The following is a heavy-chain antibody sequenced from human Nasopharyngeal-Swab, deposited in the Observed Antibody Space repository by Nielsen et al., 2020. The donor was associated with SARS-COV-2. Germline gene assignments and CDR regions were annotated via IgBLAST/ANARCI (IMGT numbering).Heavy chain of an antibody. CDR2: IAYDGSNK. CDR1: GFTFSSYG. J-gene: IGHJ4*02. Sequence: GGSLRLSCAASGFTFSSYGMHWVRQAPGKGLEWVAVIAYDGSNKYYADSVKGRFTISRDNSKNTLYLQMNSLRAEDTAVYYCVKSDSSGYVFDDWGQGTLVTVSS. CDR3: VKSDSSGYVFDD. V-gene: IGHV3-30*18. D-gene: IGHD3-22*01.